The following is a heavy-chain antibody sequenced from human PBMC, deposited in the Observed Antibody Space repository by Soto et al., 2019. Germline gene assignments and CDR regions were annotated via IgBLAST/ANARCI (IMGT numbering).Heavy chain of an antibody. CDR1: GGSISSGVYY. Sequence: KSSETLSLTCTVSGGSISSGVYYWSWIRQPPGKGLEWIGYIYYSGAPYFSPSLQSRLSMSVDTSKNQFSLRLSSVTAADTAVYFCARGAYSDSSSYFDYWGQGTLVTVSS. D-gene: IGHD6-6*01. J-gene: IGHJ4*02. V-gene: IGHV4-30-4*01. CDR2: IYYSGAP. CDR3: ARGAYSDSSSYFDY.